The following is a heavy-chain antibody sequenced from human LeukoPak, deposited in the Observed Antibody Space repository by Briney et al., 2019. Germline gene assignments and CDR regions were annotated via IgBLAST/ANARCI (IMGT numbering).Heavy chain of an antibody. J-gene: IGHJ5*02. CDR3: ARLGPNWFDP. V-gene: IGHV4-34*01. CDR2: MNHSGST. CDR1: GGSFSGYY. D-gene: IGHD3-16*01. Sequence: PSETLSLTCAVYGGSFSGYYWSWIRQPPGKGLEWIGEMNHSGSTNHNPSLKSRVTISVDTSKNQFSLKLSSVTAADTAVYYCARLGPNWFDPWGQGTLVTVSS.